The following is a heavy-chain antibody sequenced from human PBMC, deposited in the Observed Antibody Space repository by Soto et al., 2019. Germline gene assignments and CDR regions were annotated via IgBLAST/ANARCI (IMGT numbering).Heavy chain of an antibody. Sequence: QPWGTLRLSCVASVFTVTNLWMSWVRQAPGKGLEWVANIKGDGSEKRYVDSVKGRLTISRDNAKNSVYLQMNSLRVEDTALYYCGRDEVRNGVGVWGQGTTVTVSS. CDR3: GRDEVRNGVGV. V-gene: IGHV3-7*01. CDR2: IKGDGSEK. J-gene: IGHJ6*02. CDR1: VFTVTNLW.